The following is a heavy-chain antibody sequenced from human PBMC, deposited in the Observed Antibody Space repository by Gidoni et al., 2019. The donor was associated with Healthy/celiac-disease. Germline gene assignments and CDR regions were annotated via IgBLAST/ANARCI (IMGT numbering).Heavy chain of an antibody. Sequence: QVQLQQWGAGLLKPSETLSLTCAVYGGSFSGYYWRWIRQPPGKGLEWIGENNHSGSTNYNPSLNSRVTISVDTSKNQFSLKLSSVTAADTAVYYCARGVPPIAAAALPEGRSYYGMDVWGQGTTVTVSS. J-gene: IGHJ6*02. D-gene: IGHD6-13*01. CDR3: ARGVPPIAAAALPEGRSYYGMDV. CDR1: GGSFSGYY. V-gene: IGHV4-34*01. CDR2: NNHSGST.